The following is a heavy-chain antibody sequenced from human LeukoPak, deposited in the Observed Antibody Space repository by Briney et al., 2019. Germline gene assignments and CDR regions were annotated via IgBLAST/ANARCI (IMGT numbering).Heavy chain of an antibody. Sequence: GGSLRLSCAASGFTFSDYYMSWIRQAPGKGLEWVSYISSSGSTIYYADSVKGRFAISRDNAKNSLYLQMNSLRAEDTAVYYCARDPFVIRGVNFDYRGQGTLVTVSS. CDR2: ISSSGSTI. D-gene: IGHD3-10*01. J-gene: IGHJ4*02. CDR1: GFTFSDYY. V-gene: IGHV3-11*01. CDR3: ARDPFVIRGVNFDY.